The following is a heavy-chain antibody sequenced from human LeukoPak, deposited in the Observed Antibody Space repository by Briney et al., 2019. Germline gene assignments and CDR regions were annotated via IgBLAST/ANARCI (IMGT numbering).Heavy chain of an antibody. CDR3: ARVSYCSSTSCYDGAFDI. D-gene: IGHD2-2*01. Sequence: ASVKVSCKASGYTFTGYYMHWVRQAPGQGLEWMGWINPNSGGTNYAQKFQGWVTITRDTSISTAYMELSRLRSDDTAVYYCARVSYCSSTSCYDGAFDIWGQGTMVTVSS. CDR2: INPNSGGT. CDR1: GYTFTGYY. V-gene: IGHV1-2*04. J-gene: IGHJ3*02.